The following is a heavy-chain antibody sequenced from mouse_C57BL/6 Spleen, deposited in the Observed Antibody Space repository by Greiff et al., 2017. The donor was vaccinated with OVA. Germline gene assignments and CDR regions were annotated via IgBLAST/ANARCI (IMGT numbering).Heavy chain of an antibody. V-gene: IGHV1-53*01. CDR3: ARGGYYLYYFDY. CDR2: INPSNGGT. J-gene: IGHJ2*01. D-gene: IGHD2-3*01. Sequence: QVQLQQPGTELVKPGASVKLSCKASGYTFTSYWMHWVKQRPGQGLEWIGNINPSNGGTNYNEQFKSKATLTVDKSSSTAYMQLSSLTSEDSAVYYCARGGYYLYYFDYWGQGTTLTVSS. CDR1: GYTFTSYW.